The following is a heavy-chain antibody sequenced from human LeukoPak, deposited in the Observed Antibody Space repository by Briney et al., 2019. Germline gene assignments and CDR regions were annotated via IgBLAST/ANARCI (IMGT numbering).Heavy chain of an antibody. CDR2: IIPIFGTA. D-gene: IGHD3-16*01. V-gene: IGHV1-69*13. J-gene: IGHJ5*02. Sequence: SVKVSCKASGYTFTSYGISWVRQAPGQGLEWMGGIIPIFGTANYAQKFQGRVTITADESTSTAYMELSSLRSEDTAVYYCARVGLIAQFDPWGQGTLVTVSS. CDR3: ARVGLIAQFDP. CDR1: GYTFTSYG.